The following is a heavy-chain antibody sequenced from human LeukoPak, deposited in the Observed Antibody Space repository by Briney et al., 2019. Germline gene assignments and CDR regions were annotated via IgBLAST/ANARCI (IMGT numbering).Heavy chain of an antibody. J-gene: IGHJ5*02. CDR2: INPSGDNT. Sequence: ASVKVSCKASGYTFTNNYMHWVRQAPGQGLEWMGIINPSGDNTWYAQKFQGRVTMTRDMATSTDYMEVSSLKSEDTAVYYCARDNSQGDSAWWFDPWGQGTLVTVSS. CDR3: ARDNSQGDSAWWFDP. CDR1: GYTFTNNY. V-gene: IGHV1-46*01. D-gene: IGHD1-26*01.